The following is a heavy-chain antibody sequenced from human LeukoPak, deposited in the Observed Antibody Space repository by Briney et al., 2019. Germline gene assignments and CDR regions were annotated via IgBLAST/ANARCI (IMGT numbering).Heavy chain of an antibody. J-gene: IGHJ6*02. D-gene: IGHD2/OR15-2a*01. V-gene: IGHV5-51*01. Sequence: GESLKISCKGSRYSFTSYWIGWVRQMPGKGLEWMGIIYPGDSDTKYSPSFQGQVTISADKSISTAYLQWSSLKASDTAMYYCARQSVLSPYYYYYGMDVWGQGTTVTVSS. CDR2: IYPGDSDT. CDR1: RYSFTSYW. CDR3: ARQSVLSPYYYYYGMDV.